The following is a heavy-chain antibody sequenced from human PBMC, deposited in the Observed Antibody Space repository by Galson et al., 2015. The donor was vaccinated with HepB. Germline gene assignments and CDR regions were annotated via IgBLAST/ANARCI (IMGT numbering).Heavy chain of an antibody. V-gene: IGHV3-30*04. CDR2: ISYDGSNK. CDR3: ARDDGSRYSGNDFLGY. J-gene: IGHJ4*02. Sequence: SLRLSCAASGFTFSSYDMHWVRQAPGKGLEWVAVISYDGSNKYYADSVYGRFTISRDNSENTLYLQMNSLRAEDTAVYYCARDDGSRYSGNDFLGYWGQGTLLTVSS. CDR1: GFTFSSYD. D-gene: IGHD5-12*01.